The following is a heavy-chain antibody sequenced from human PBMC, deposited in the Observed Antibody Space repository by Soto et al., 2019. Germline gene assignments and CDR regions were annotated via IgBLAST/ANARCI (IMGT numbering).Heavy chain of an antibody. CDR2: INHSGST. V-gene: IGHV4-30-2*01. CDR3: ARALGEYSGSHWGFDY. CDR1: GGSISSGGYS. J-gene: IGHJ4*02. D-gene: IGHD1-26*01. Sequence: QLQLQESGSGLVKPSQTLSLTCAVSGGSISSGGYSWSWIRQPPGKGLEWIGYINHSGSTYYNPYLRCPVTISVARSKLQFPLKLSSVTAADTAVYSCARALGEYSGSHWGFDYWGQGTLVTVSS.